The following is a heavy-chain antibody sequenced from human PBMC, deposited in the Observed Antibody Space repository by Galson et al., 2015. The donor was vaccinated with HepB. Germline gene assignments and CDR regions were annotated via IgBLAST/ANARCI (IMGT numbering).Heavy chain of an antibody. V-gene: IGHV1-24*01. D-gene: IGHD3-22*01. Sequence: SVKVSCKASGYTLTELSMHWVRQAPGKGLEWMGGFNPEDGETNYAQKFQGRGTMTEDTSTDTAYMELSSLRSEDTAVYYCARKRYCDDAYCWGQGTLVTVSS. CDR1: GYTLTELS. CDR2: FNPEDGET. J-gene: IGHJ4*01. CDR3: ARKRYCDDAYC.